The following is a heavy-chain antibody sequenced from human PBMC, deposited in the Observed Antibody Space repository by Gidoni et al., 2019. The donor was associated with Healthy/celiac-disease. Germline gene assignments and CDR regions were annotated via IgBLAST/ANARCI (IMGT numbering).Heavy chain of an antibody. Sequence: QVQLQQWGAGLLKPSETLSLTCADSGGSFSGYYWSWIRQPPGKGLEWIGEINHSGSTNYNPSLKSRVTISVDTSKNQFSLKLSSVTAADTAVYYCARVGDTAMVTGFDYWGQGTLVTVSS. D-gene: IGHD5-18*01. V-gene: IGHV4-34*01. J-gene: IGHJ4*02. CDR2: INHSGST. CDR3: ARVGDTAMVTGFDY. CDR1: GGSFSGYY.